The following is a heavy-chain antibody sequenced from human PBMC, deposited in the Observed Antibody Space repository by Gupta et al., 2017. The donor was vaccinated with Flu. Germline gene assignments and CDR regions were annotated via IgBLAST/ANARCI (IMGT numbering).Heavy chain of an antibody. D-gene: IGHD6-19*01. V-gene: IGHV4-59*01. CDR1: GGSMSRYY. Sequence: QLQLQVSGLGLVKPSETLYLPCPVSGGSMSRYYWSWLRQPPGKGLDFIGYIYYTGSTNYNPSLRSRVPISLDTSSSQFSLHGSSVTAADTAVYYWARMFGSGPGHISVITEYFHYWGQGTLITVTS. CDR3: ARMFGSGPGHISVITEYFHY. CDR2: IYYTGST. J-gene: IGHJ1*01.